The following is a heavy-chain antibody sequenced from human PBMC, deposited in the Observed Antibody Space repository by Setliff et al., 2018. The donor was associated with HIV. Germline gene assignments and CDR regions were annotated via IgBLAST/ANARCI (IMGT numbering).Heavy chain of an antibody. V-gene: IGHV4-59*08. Sequence: NPSETLSLTCSVSGASIRGHYWSWIRQSPGKGLEWIGNIYYSGNTNYNPSFKSRVTISVDTSKNQSSLRVNSVTAADTAVYYCARSLVPSGYYYGRHAFDIWGQGTKVTVSS. CDR1: GASIRGHY. D-gene: IGHD3-22*01. CDR3: ARSLVPSGYYYGRHAFDI. CDR2: IYYSGNT. J-gene: IGHJ3*02.